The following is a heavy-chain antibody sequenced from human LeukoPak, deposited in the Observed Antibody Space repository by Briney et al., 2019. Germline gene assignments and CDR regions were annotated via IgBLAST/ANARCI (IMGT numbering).Heavy chain of an antibody. CDR3: ATPGRMYVSGSHSTYYFDY. CDR1: GYTFTESS. CDR2: FDPEDGET. V-gene: IGHV1-24*01. J-gene: IGHJ4*02. D-gene: IGHD3-10*01. Sequence: ASVKVSCKVSGYTFTESSMHWVRQAPGKGLEWMGSFDPEDGETVYAQKFQGRVTMTEDTSTDTVYMEMSSLRSGYTDMYFCATPGRMYVSGSHSTYYFDYWGQGTLVTVSS.